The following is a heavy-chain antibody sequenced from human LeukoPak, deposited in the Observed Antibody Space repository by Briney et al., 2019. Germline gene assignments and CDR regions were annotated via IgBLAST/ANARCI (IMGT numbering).Heavy chain of an antibody. Sequence: GGSLRLSCAASGFTFSSYGMHWVRQAPGKGLEWVAVIWYDGSNKYYADSVKGRFTISRDNSKNTLYLQMNSLRAEDTAVYYCAKDLRIAGPRFQPRGQGTLVPVSS. CDR2: IWYDGSNK. J-gene: IGHJ5*02. CDR1: GFTFSSYG. D-gene: IGHD6-13*01. V-gene: IGHV3-33*06. CDR3: AKDLRIAGPRFQP.